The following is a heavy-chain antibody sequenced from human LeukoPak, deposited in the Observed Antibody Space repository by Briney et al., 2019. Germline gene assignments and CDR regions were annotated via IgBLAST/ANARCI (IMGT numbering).Heavy chain of an antibody. V-gene: IGHV4-34*01. Sequence: SETLSLTCAVYGGSFSGYYWSWIRQPPGKGLEWIGEINHSGSTNYNPSLKSRVTISVDTSKNQFSLKLSSVTAADTAVYYRARGPYYDYVWGSYRPNWFDPWGQGTLVTVSS. CDR1: GGSFSGYY. D-gene: IGHD3-16*02. J-gene: IGHJ5*02. CDR2: INHSGST. CDR3: ARGPYYDYVWGSYRPNWFDP.